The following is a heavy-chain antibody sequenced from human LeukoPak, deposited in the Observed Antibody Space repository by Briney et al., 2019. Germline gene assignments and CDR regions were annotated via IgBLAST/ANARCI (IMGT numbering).Heavy chain of an antibody. CDR1: GFTFSNAW. Sequence: TGGPLRLSCAASGFTFSNAWMNWVRQAPGKGLEWVGRIKRKTDGGTTDNAATVKGRFTISRDDSKKTLNLQMNSLKTEDTAVYYCTTDDFARYYFDSSGYSSYWGQGTLVTVSA. CDR3: TTDDFARYYFDSSGYSSY. J-gene: IGHJ4*02. V-gene: IGHV3-15*07. CDR2: IKRKTDGGTT. D-gene: IGHD3-22*01.